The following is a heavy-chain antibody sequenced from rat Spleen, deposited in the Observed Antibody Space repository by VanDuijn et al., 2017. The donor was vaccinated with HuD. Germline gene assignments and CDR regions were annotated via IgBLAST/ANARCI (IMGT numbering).Heavy chain of an antibody. CDR3: ARRHYGYTDYFDY. J-gene: IGHJ2*01. V-gene: IGHV5-7*01. D-gene: IGHD1-9*01. Sequence: EVQLVESDGGLVQPGRSLKLSCAASGFTFSDYYMAWVRQAPKKGLEWVAYISYNGGSTYYRDSVKGRFTISRDNAKSTLSLQMDSLRSEDTATYYCARRHYGYTDYFDYWGQGVMVTVSS. CDR2: ISYNGGST. CDR1: GFTFSDYY.